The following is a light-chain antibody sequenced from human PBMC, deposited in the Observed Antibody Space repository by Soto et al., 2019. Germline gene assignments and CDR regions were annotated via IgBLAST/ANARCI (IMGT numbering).Light chain of an antibody. V-gene: IGKV3-15*01. CDR3: QQYNNWPLT. Sequence: IVMTQSPATRSVSPGETATLSCRASQSVSSNLAWYPQNPGQSPRLLIYGASTTATGIPVRFSASGSGTAFTLTISRLKSEDFAVYNCQQYNNWPLTFGGGTKVDIK. CDR1: QSVSSN. J-gene: IGKJ4*01. CDR2: GAS.